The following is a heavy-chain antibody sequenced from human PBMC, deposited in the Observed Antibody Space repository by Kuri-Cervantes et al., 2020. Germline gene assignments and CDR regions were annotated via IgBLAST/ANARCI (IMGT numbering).Heavy chain of an antibody. V-gene: IGHV3-15*01. J-gene: IGHJ4*02. Sequence: GGSLRLSCAASGFTFSNAWMSWVRQAPGKGLEWVGRIKSKTGGGTTDYAAPVKGRFTISSDDSKNTLYLQMNSLKTEDTAVYYCTTTGRYWGQGTLVTVSS. CDR3: TTTGRY. CDR2: IKSKTGGGTT. D-gene: IGHD1-14*01. CDR1: GFTFSNAW.